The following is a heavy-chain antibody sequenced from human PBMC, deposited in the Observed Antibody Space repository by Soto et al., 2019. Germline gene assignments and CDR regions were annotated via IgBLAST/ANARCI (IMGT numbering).Heavy chain of an antibody. CDR1: GGTFSSYA. J-gene: IGHJ5*02. CDR2: IIPIFGTA. Sequence: SVKVSCKASGGTFSSYAISWVRQAPGQGLEWMGGIIPIFGTANYAQKFQGRVTITADESTSTAYMELSSLRSEDTAVYYCASEQDSGSYSWGWFDPWGQGTLVTVSS. V-gene: IGHV1-69*13. D-gene: IGHD1-26*01. CDR3: ASEQDSGSYSWGWFDP.